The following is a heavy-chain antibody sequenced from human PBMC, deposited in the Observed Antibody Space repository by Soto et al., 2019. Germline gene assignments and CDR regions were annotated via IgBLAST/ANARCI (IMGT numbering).Heavy chain of an antibody. Sequence: KTSETLSLTCAVYGGSFSGYFWSWIRQSPGKGLEWIGEVNHIGSTNSNPSHKSRVAVSVDTSQNQISLKLRSVTAADTAVYYCARGISLIVEVQRDAPDKYYFDSWGQGTLVTVSS. D-gene: IGHD2-15*01. V-gene: IGHV4-34*01. CDR3: ARGISLIVEVQRDAPDKYYFDS. J-gene: IGHJ4*02. CDR1: GGSFSGYF. CDR2: VNHIGST.